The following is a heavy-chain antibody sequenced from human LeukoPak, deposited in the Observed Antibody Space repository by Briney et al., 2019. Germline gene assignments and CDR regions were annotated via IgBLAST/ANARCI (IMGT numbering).Heavy chain of an antibody. J-gene: IGHJ4*02. Sequence: ASVKVSCKAAGYIFTGYFMHWVRQAPGQGLEWMGWINPNSGGTKYAQKFQGRVTMTTDTSTSTAYMELRSLRSDDTAVYYCARDPWGGGSPFDYWGQGTLVTVSS. CDR2: INPNSGGT. CDR1: GYIFTGYF. D-gene: IGHD1-26*01. V-gene: IGHV1-2*02. CDR3: ARDPWGGGSPFDY.